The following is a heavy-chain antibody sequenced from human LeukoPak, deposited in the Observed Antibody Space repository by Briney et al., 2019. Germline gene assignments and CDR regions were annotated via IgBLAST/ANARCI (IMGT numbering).Heavy chain of an antibody. V-gene: IGHV3-48*03. Sequence: GGSLRLSCAASGFTFSSYEMKWVRQAPGKGLEWISYISSRGSTIYYEDSVEGRFTISRDNAKNSLSLQMNSLRAEDTAVYYCARFGIVASDAVDYWGQGTLVTVSS. D-gene: IGHD3-22*01. J-gene: IGHJ4*02. CDR2: ISSRGSTI. CDR1: GFTFSSYE. CDR3: ARFGIVASDAVDY.